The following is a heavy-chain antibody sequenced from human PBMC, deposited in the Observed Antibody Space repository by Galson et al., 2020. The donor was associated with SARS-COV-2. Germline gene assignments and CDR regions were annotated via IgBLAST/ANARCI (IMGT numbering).Heavy chain of an antibody. D-gene: IGHD2-15*01. Sequence: SETLSLTCTVSGYSISSGYFWGWIRPPPGKGLECMGSIYHSGSTYYNPSLKSRVTISVDTSKNQSSLKLSSVTAADTAVYYCATYSVVVVAPTPLRADYWGQGTLVTVSS. CDR1: GYSISSGYF. V-gene: IGHV4-38-2*02. CDR3: ATYSVVVVAPTPLRADY. CDR2: IYHSGST. J-gene: IGHJ4*02.